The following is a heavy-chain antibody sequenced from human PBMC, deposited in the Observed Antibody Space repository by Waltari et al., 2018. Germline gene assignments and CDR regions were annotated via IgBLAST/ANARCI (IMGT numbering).Heavy chain of an antibody. CDR1: GFTFRRYW. D-gene: IGHD3-16*01. Sequence: DVQMVESGGTLVQPGGSLRLSCVVSGFTFRRYWMGWVRQAPGKGLGWVTNIKTDGSEKHYVDSVKGRFIVSRDNAKNSLYLQMNSLTVEDTAVYFCASVSLGWGKGTTVTVSS. CDR3: ASVSLG. J-gene: IGHJ6*04. CDR2: IKTDGSEK. V-gene: IGHV3-7*02.